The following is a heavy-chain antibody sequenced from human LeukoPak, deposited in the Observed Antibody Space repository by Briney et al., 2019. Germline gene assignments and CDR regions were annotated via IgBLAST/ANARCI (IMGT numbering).Heavy chain of an antibody. V-gene: IGHV4-34*01. CDR2: INHSGST. Sequence: SETLSLTCAVYGGSFSGYYWSWIRQPPGKGLEWIGEINHSGSTNYNPSLKSQVTISVDTSKNQFSLKLSSVTAADTAVYYCARGIGRVPRYWGQGTLVTVSS. D-gene: IGHD2-15*01. CDR3: ARGIGRVPRY. J-gene: IGHJ4*02. CDR1: GGSFSGYY.